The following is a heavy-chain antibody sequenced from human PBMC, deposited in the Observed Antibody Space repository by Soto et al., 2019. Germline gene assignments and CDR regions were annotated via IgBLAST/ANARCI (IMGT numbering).Heavy chain of an antibody. J-gene: IGHJ6*03. D-gene: IGHD5-12*01. V-gene: IGHV3-9*01. CDR1: GFTFRHYA. CDR3: ATDISKGASAYDYVDRKYNFFYMDL. Sequence: EVQLVESGGGLVQPGGSLRLSCTASGFTFRHYALHWVRQVPGKGLEWVSSISWSGDNVAFADSVTGRFTVSRDNANDSLELQKDSLRVDDTAIYFRATDISKGASAYDYVDRKYNFFYMDLWGIGTTVTVSS. CDR2: ISWSGDNV.